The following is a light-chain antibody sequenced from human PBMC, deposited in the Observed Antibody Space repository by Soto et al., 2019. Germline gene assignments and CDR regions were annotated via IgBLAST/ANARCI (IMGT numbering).Light chain of an antibody. J-gene: IGKJ1*01. CDR3: QQYSSYSPWT. CDR2: DAS. V-gene: IGKV1-5*01. Sequence: DIQMTQSPSTLSASVGDRVTITCRASHSVKNYLAWYQQKPGMAPKLLIYDASYLEGGVPSRFSGSGSGTEFTRTISSLQHDDFAIYYCQQYSSYSPWTFGQGTRVEIK. CDR1: HSVKNY.